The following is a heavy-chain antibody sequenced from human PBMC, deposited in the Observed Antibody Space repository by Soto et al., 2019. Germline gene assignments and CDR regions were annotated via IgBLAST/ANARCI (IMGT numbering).Heavy chain of an antibody. J-gene: IGHJ6*02. V-gene: IGHV3-15*01. CDR3: TAGSGGYDPDDMDV. CDR1: GTLFNYAW. Sequence: EVQLVESGGGLVKPGGSLRLSCAASGTLFNYAWMSWVRQAPGKGLEWVGRIKSKVDGETTDYAAPVKGRFSISSDDSTNTLYLQMNGLIAGDTAVYYCTAGSGGYDPDDMDVWGQGITVTVSS. D-gene: IGHD6-19*01. CDR2: IKSKVDGETT.